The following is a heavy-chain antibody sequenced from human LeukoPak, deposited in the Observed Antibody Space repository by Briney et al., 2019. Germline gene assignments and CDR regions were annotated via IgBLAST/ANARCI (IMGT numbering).Heavy chain of an antibody. J-gene: IGHJ4*02. Sequence: SETLSLTCTVSGGSFTNHFWNWIRQPPGKGLEWIGEISGNGNTRYNPFLSSRVTISVDTSKNQFSLRLNSVTAADTAVYYCARDPGGTGTSDFDFWGQGTLVTVSS. CDR2: ISGNGNT. V-gene: IGHV4-59*11. CDR3: ARDPGGTGTSDFDF. CDR1: GGSFTNHF. D-gene: IGHD1-7*01.